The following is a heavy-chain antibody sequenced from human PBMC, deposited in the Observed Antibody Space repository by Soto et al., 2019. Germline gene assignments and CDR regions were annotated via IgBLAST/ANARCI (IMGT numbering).Heavy chain of an antibody. D-gene: IGHD3-22*01. J-gene: IGHJ5*02. CDR3: ARLGGYNQSLDP. Sequence: SETLSLTCTVSGGSIGGYYGSWIRQPPGKGLEWIGYIYYSGSTNYNPSLKSRVTISLDTSKNQFSLKLSPVTAADTAVYYCARLGGYNQSLDPWGQGTLVTSPQ. CDR2: IYYSGST. V-gene: IGHV4-59*08. CDR1: GGSIGGYY.